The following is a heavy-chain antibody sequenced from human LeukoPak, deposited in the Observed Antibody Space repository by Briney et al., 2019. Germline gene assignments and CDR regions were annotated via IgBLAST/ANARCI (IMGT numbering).Heavy chain of an antibody. CDR1: GFTLSSYT. D-gene: IGHD5-12*01. V-gene: IGHV3-48*01. CDR2: MSSSGTTI. CDR3: ATVDIVATIRFGYFDY. Sequence: PGGSLRLSCAGSGFTLSSYTMNWVRQAPGKGLEWVSCMSSSGTTISYADSVKGRFTISRDNAKNSFFLQMNSLRAEDTAVYYCATVDIVATIRFGYFDYWGQGTLVTVSS. J-gene: IGHJ4*02.